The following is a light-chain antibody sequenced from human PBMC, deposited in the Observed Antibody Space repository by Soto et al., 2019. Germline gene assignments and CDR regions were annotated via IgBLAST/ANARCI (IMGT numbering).Light chain of an antibody. V-gene: IGKV3-20*01. CDR1: QYINTR. Sequence: IVLTPSPSTLSSFPGTRVTLSGRASQYINTRLAWYQHRPGQVPRLLIYGASSRATGIPDRFSGSGSGTDFTLNINRLESEDFVVYYCQQYGNSLPITFGQGTRLEIK. CDR3: QQYGNSLPIT. J-gene: IGKJ5*01. CDR2: GAS.